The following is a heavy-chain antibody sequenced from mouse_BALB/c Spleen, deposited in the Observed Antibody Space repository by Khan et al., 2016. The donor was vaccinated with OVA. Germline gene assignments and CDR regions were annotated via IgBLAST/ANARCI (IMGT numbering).Heavy chain of an antibody. CDR2: IYPGSDNT. CDR1: GYTFTDYS. Sequence: VQLQQSGAELARPGASVTLSCKASGYTFTDYSINWMRQRTGQGLEWIGEIYPGSDNTYYNEKFKVKATLTADKSSSTAYMQLSSLPSEDSAVYFCAREWAAWFPYWGQGTLVTVSA. J-gene: IGHJ3*01. V-gene: IGHV1-77*01. CDR3: AREWAAWFPY.